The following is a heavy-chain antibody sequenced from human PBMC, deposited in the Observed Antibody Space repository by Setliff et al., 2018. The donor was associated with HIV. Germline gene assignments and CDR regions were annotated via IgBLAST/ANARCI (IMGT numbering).Heavy chain of an antibody. V-gene: IGHV4-39*01. CDR2: INYSGRT. CDR1: GGSISSSSHY. CDR3: ARIWIWVYDSSGYPRSGMKDYFDY. D-gene: IGHD3-22*01. Sequence: PSETLSLTCTVSGGSISSSSHYWGWIRQPPGKGLEWIGSINYSGRTDDNPSLRSRVTISVDTSKNQLSLKVTSVTAADTAVYYCARIWIWVYDSSGYPRSGMKDYFDYWGQGILVTVSS. J-gene: IGHJ4*02.